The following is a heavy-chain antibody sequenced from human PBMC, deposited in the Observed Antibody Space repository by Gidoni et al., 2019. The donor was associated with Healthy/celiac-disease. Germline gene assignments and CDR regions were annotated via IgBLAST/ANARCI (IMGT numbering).Heavy chain of an antibody. CDR2: IYPGDSDT. CDR1: GYSFTSYW. J-gene: IGHJ4*02. CDR3: ARLRRYYDSSGYYAY. D-gene: IGHD3-22*01. V-gene: IGHV5-51*03. Sequence: EVQLVQSGAEVNKPEESLKISCKGSGYSFTSYWIGWVRQMPGKGMEWMGSIYPGDSDTRYSPSFQGQVTISADKSISTAYLQWSSLKASDTAMYYCARLRRYYDSSGYYAYWGQGTLVTVSS.